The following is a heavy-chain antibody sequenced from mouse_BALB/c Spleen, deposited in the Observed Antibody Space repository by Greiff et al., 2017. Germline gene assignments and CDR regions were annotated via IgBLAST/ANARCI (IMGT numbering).Heavy chain of an antibody. CDR1: GFTFSSYT. V-gene: IGHV5-12-2*01. Sequence: EVKLVESGGGLVQPGGSLKLSCAASGFTFSSYTMSWVRQTPEKRLEWVAYISNGGGSTYYPDTVKGRFTISRDNAKNTLYLQMSSLKSEDTAMYYCARGNWDVGGLAWFAYWGQGTLVTVSA. CDR2: ISNGGGST. CDR3: ARGNWDVGGLAWFAY. D-gene: IGHD4-1*02. J-gene: IGHJ3*01.